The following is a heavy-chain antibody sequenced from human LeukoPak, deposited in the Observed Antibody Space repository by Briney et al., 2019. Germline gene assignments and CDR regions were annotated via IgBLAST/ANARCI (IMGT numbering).Heavy chain of an antibody. CDR2: ISSSSSYI. D-gene: IGHD1-20*01. CDR1: GFTFSSYS. Sequence: GGSLRLSCAASGFTFSSYSMNWVRQAPGKGLEWVSSISSSSSYIYYADSVKGRFTISRDNAKNSLYLQMNSLRAEDTAMYYCARDYNWNDGPGWFDPWGQGTLVTVSS. V-gene: IGHV3-21*01. CDR3: ARDYNWNDGPGWFDP. J-gene: IGHJ5*02.